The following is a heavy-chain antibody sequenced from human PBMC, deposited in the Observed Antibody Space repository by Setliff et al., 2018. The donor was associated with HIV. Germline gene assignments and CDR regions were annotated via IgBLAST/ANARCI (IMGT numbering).Heavy chain of an antibody. CDR1: GFTFSNAW. V-gene: IGHV3-7*01. J-gene: IGHJ4*02. Sequence: GGSLRLSCAASGFTFSNAWMSWVRQAPGKGLEWVANIKQDGSEKYYVDSVKGRFTISRDNAKNSLYLQMNSLRAEDTAVYYCAREALVSSYYFDYWGQGTLVTVSS. D-gene: IGHD6-6*01. CDR2: IKQDGSEK. CDR3: AREALVSSYYFDY.